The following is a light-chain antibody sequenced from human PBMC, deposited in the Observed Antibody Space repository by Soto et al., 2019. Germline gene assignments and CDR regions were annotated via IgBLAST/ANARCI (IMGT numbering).Light chain of an antibody. Sequence: EIVTTQSPATLSVSPGERATLSCRASQSVSSNLAWYQQKPGQAPRLLIYGASNRAAGIPDRFSGSGSGTEFTLTISRLQSEDFAVYYCQKYNNWPPITFGQGTRLEIK. J-gene: IGKJ5*01. CDR3: QKYNNWPPIT. V-gene: IGKV3-15*01. CDR2: GAS. CDR1: QSVSSN.